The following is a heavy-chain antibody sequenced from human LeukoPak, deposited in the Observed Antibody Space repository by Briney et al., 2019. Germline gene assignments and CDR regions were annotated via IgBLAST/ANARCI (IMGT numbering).Heavy chain of an antibody. CDR2: IYTSGST. Sequence: SETLSLTCTVSGGSISSGSYYWSWIRQPAGKGLEWIGRIYTSGSTNYNPSLKSRVTISVDTSKNQFSRKLSSVTAAGTAVYYCARDPYGSGSYYDYWGQGTLVTVSS. CDR1: GGSISSGSYY. V-gene: IGHV4-61*02. D-gene: IGHD3-10*01. CDR3: ARDPYGSGSYYDY. J-gene: IGHJ4*02.